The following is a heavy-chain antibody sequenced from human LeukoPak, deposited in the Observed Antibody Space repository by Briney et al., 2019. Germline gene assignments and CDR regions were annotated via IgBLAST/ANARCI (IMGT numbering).Heavy chain of an antibody. CDR3: ARYCGSENYCISY. D-gene: IGHD3-10*01. Sequence: SETLSLTCAVYGASFSANYWIWIRQPPGKGLEWIGEINHSGTITYKPSLKSPLTISADTSKNQFSLKLGSVTAADTAVYYCARYCGSENYCISYWGQGTLVTVSS. CDR2: INHSGTI. V-gene: IGHV4-34*01. CDR1: GASFSANY. J-gene: IGHJ4*01.